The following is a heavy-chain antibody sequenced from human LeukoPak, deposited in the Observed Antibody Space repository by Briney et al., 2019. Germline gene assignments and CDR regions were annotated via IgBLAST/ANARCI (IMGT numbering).Heavy chain of an antibody. D-gene: IGHD2-2*01. V-gene: IGHV3-23*01. J-gene: IGHJ4*02. CDR3: ARALVGSALGY. Sequence: GGSLRLSCAASGFTFSTYAMSWVRQAPGKGLEWVSAISGSGGSIYYADSVKGRFTISRDNAKNTLYLQMNSLRAEDTAVYFCARALVGSALGYWGQGILVTVSS. CDR2: ISGSGGSI. CDR1: GFTFSTYA.